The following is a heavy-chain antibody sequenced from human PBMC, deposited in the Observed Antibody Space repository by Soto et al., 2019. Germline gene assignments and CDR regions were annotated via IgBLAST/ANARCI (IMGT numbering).Heavy chain of an antibody. D-gene: IGHD6-13*01. CDR1: GYTFTGYF. V-gene: IGHV1-2*02. Sequence: GASVKVSCKASGYTFTGYFIHWLRQAPGQGLEWMGWINPNSGGTNYAQKFQGRVTMTRDTSISTAYMELSRLRSDDTAVYYCARVGSLRPFDYWGQGTLVTVSS. CDR2: INPNSGGT. J-gene: IGHJ4*02. CDR3: ARVGSLRPFDY.